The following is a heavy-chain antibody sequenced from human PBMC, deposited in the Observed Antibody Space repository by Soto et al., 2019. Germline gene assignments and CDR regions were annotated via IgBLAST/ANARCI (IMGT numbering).Heavy chain of an antibody. J-gene: IGHJ4*02. V-gene: IGHV4-59*01. D-gene: IGHD6-19*01. CDR3: ARGSSGWPPRVDY. CDR1: GDSISSYY. CDR2: IYYSGST. Sequence: QVQLQESGPGLVKPSETLSLNCTVSGDSISSYYWSWIRQSQGKGLEWIGYIYYSGSTNYNPSLKSRVTISVDTSKNQSSLKLSSVTAADTAVYYCARGSSGWPPRVDYWGQGTLGTVSS.